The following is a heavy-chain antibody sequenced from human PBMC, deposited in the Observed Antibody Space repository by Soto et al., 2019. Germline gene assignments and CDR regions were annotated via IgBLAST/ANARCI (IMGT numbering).Heavy chain of an antibody. CDR3: ARDVHYDSSGYPDY. CDR2: ISYDGSNK. J-gene: IGHJ4*02. CDR1: GFTFSSYA. D-gene: IGHD3-22*01. Sequence: GGSLRLSCAASGFTFSSYAMHWVRQAPGKGLEWVAVISYDGSNKYYADSVKGRFTISRDNSKNTLYLQMNSLRAEDTAVYYCARDVHYDSSGYPDYWGQGTLVTVSS. V-gene: IGHV3-30-3*01.